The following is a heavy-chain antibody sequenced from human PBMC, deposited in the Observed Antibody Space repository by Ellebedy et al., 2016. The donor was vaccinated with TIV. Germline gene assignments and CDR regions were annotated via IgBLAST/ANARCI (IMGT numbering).Heavy chain of an antibody. J-gene: IGHJ4*02. CDR1: GFTFTSYA. CDR2: ISNTGTRT. Sequence: PGGSLRLSCAASGFTFTSYAMSWVRQAPGKGLEWISTISNTGTRTYYANSVEGRFIIPRDISKRTLYLQMNSLRAEDTAVFYCAKGRGGGSDSSAPRYYFDSWGLGTLVTVSS. V-gene: IGHV3-23*01. D-gene: IGHD6-19*01. CDR3: AKGRGGGSDSSAPRYYFDS.